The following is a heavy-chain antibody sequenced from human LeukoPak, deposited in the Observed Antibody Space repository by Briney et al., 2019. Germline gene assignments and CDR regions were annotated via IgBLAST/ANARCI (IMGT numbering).Heavy chain of an antibody. CDR2: MNPNSGNT. J-gene: IGHJ5*02. V-gene: IGHV1-8*03. CDR3: ARGLPDIEGVWFDP. CDR1: GYTFTSYD. D-gene: IGHD5-12*01. Sequence: GASVKVSCKASGYTFTSYDINWVRQATGQGLEWMGWMNPNSGNTGYAQKFQGRVTITRNTSISTAYMELSSLRSEDTAVYYCARGLPDIEGVWFDPWGQGTLVTVSS.